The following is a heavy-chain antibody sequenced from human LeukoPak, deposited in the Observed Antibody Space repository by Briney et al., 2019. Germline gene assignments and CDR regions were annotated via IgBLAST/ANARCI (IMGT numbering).Heavy chain of an antibody. D-gene: IGHD1-1*01. CDR2: IYHSGGT. V-gene: IGHV4-34*01. Sequence: SETLSLTRAVYGGSFSGYYWSWIRQPPGKGLEWIGEIYHSGGTNYNPSLKSRVTISVDTSKNQFSLKLSSVTAADTAVYYCARRYTNYAPLDYWGQGTLVTVSS. CDR3: ARRYTNYAPLDY. CDR1: GGSFSGYY. J-gene: IGHJ4*02.